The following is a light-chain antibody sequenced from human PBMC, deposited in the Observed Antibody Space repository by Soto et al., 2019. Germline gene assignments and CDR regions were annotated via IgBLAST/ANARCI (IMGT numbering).Light chain of an antibody. CDR2: GAS. Sequence: EIVMTQSPATLSVSPGERATLSCRASQSVSSNLAWYQQKPGQAPRLLIYGASTRATGIPARFSGSGSGTECTLTISSLQSEDFAVYYCQQYNNWLSTFGQGTKVEIK. CDR3: QQYNNWLST. V-gene: IGKV3-15*01. CDR1: QSVSSN. J-gene: IGKJ1*01.